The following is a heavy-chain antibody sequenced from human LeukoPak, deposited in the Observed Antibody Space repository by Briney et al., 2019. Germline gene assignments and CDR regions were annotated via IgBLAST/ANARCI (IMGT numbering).Heavy chain of an antibody. J-gene: IGHJ4*02. Sequence: SETLSLTCAVSGYSISSGYYWGWIRQPPGKGLEWIGSIYHSGSTYYNPSLKSRVTISVDTSKNQFSLKLSSVTAADAAVYYCARSGSYYPFDYWGQGTLVTVSS. CDR2: IYHSGST. CDR1: GYSISSGYY. D-gene: IGHD3-10*01. V-gene: IGHV4-38-2*01. CDR3: ARSGSYYPFDY.